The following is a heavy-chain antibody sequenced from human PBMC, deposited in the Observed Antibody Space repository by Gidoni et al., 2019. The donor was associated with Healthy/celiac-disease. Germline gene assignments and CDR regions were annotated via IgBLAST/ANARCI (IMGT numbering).Heavy chain of an antibody. J-gene: IGHJ5*02. Sequence: EVQLVASGGGLVQPGGSLRLACAASGFTFSSYAMSWVRQAPGKGLEWVAVISGSGGSTYYADPVKGRFTISRDNSKNTLYLQMNSLRAEDTAVYYCAKPAARQGLPGWFDPWGQGTLVTVSS. CDR2: ISGSGGST. V-gene: IGHV3-23*04. CDR3: AKPAARQGLPGWFDP. D-gene: IGHD3-10*01. CDR1: GFTFSSYA.